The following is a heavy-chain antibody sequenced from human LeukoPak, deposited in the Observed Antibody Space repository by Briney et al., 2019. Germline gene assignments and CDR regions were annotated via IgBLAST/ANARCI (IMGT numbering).Heavy chain of an antibody. J-gene: IGHJ4*02. V-gene: IGHV3-21*01. CDR2: ISSSSSYI. CDR3: VREITGGYFDY. Sequence: GGSLRLSCAASGFTFSSYSMNWVRQAPGKGLEWVSSISSSSSYIYYADSVKGRFTISRDNAKNSLYLQMNSPRAEDTAVYYCVREITGGYFDYWGQGTLVTVSS. CDR1: GFTFSSYS. D-gene: IGHD2-15*01.